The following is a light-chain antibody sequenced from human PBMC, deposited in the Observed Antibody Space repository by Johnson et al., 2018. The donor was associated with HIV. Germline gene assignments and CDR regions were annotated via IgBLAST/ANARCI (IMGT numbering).Light chain of an antibody. CDR3: ATWDSSLSAYV. CDR1: SSNIGNNY. Sequence: QSVLTQPPSVSAAPGQKVTISCSGSSSNIGNNYVSWYQQVPGAAPKLLIYYNNKRPSAIPDRFSGSNSRTSATLGITGLPTGDEADYYCATWDSSLSAYVFGTGTKVTVL. CDR2: YNN. V-gene: IGLV1-51*01. J-gene: IGLJ1*01.